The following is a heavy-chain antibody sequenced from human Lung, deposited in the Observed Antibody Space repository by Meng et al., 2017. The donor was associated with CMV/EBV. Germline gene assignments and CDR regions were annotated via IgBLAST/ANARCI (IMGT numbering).Heavy chain of an antibody. J-gene: IGHJ6*01. CDR3: ARGTVTSRVIVPPFAIKIVYGMDV. Sequence: GSLRLSCAVYGGSFSGYFWSWIRQPPGKGLEWIGEINHSGSTNYNPSLKSRVTISVDTSKNQFFLKLSSVTAADTAVYYCARGTVTSRVIVPPFAIKIVYGMDVWGQGNTVNVSS. D-gene: IGHD2-2*01. V-gene: IGHV4-34*01. CDR2: INHSGST. CDR1: GGSFSGYF.